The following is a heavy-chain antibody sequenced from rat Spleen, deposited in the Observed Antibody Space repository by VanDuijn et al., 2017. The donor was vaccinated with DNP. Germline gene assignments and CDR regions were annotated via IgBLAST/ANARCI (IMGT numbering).Heavy chain of an antibody. D-gene: IGHD4-2*01. J-gene: IGHJ2*01. CDR3: ATDRRNRGDY. CDR2: ISYDGSRT. CDR1: GFTFSNYD. Sequence: EVQLVESGGGLVQPGRSMKLSCAASGFTFSNYDMAWVRQAPKKGLEWVATISYDGSRTYYRDSVKGRFTISRDNAKSTLYLQMDSLRSEDTATYYCATDRRNRGDYWGQGVMVTVSS. V-gene: IGHV5S10*01.